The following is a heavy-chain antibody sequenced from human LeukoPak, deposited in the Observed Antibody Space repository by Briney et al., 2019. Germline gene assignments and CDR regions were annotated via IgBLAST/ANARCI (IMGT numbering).Heavy chain of an antibody. CDR3: ARGYSSSWDYFDY. CDR2: INSDGSST. J-gene: IGHJ4*02. Sequence: GGSLRLSCAASGFTFSSYWMHWVRQAPGKGLVWVSRINSDGSSTSYADSVKGRFTISRDNAKNTLYLQMNSLRAEDTAVYYCARGYSSSWDYFDYWGQGTLVTVSS. CDR1: GFTFSSYW. V-gene: IGHV3-74*01. D-gene: IGHD6-13*01.